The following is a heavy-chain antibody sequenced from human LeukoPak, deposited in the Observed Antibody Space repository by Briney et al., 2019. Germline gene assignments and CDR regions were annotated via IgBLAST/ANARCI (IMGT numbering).Heavy chain of an antibody. J-gene: IGHJ1*01. CDR1: GFTVSNNR. V-gene: IGHV3-53*01. Sequence: GGSLRLSCAASGFTVSNNRLSWVRQAPGMGLEWVSTIYSDGNTYYPDSVKGRFTISRDGSKNTLYLQLNSLRTEDTAIYYCLREPEGSNSEHWGQGTLVTVSS. CDR2: IYSDGNT. CDR3: LREPEGSNSEH. D-gene: IGHD1-26*01.